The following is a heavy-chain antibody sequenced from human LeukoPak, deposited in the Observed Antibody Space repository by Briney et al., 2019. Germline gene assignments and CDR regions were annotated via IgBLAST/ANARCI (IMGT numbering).Heavy chain of an antibody. CDR2: VHDSGST. CDR1: GASISSYF. CDR3: ARLSGYSFLNWFDP. Sequence: SETLSLTCTVSGASISSYFWSWIRQPPGKGLGWIGNVHDSGSTNYNPSLKSRVTISVDTSKNQFSLRLSSVTAADTAVYYCARLSGYSFLNWFDPWGQGTLVTVSS. J-gene: IGHJ5*02. V-gene: IGHV4-59*08. D-gene: IGHD5-18*01.